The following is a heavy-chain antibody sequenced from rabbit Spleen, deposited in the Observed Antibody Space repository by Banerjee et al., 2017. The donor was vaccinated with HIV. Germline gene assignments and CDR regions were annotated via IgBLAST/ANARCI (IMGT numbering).Heavy chain of an antibody. CDR1: GFDFSSYYY. Sequence: QSLEESGGDLVKPGASLTLTCNASGFDFSSYYYMCWVRQAPGKGLEWIGYIDPVFGITYYASWVNGRFSISRENTQNTLFLQLSSLTASDTATYFCARDAAGREDFNLWGPGTLVTVS. CDR3: ARDAAGREDFNL. V-gene: IGHV1S43*01. D-gene: IGHD4-2*01. J-gene: IGHJ4*01. CDR2: IDPVFGIT.